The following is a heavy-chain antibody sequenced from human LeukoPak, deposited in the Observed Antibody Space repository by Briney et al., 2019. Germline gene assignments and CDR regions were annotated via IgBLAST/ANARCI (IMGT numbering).Heavy chain of an antibody. CDR1: GESISGFY. Sequence: SETLSHTCTVSGESISGFYWTWIRQPPGKGLESIGNIYYTGISNYNPSLKSRVTISVDTSKNQFSLKLSSVIAADTAVYYCARFPGSAEYRHYYYMDVWGKGTTVTVSS. D-gene: IGHD2-15*01. CDR3: ARFPGSAEYRHYYYMDV. J-gene: IGHJ6*03. CDR2: IYYTGIS. V-gene: IGHV4-59*01.